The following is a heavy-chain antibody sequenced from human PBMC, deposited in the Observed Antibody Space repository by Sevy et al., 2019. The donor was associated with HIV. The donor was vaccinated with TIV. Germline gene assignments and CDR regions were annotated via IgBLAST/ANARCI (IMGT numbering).Heavy chain of an antibody. CDR3: ARGPKPLRSDYGDYRGVGYYFDS. J-gene: IGHJ4*02. Sequence: SETLSLTCAVYGESFSNYYWSWIRLSPGKGLESIGEIDHRGRSDYNPSLKSRVTMSVDTSKNQFSLKLTSGTAADTAVYYCARGPKPLRSDYGDYRGVGYYFDSWGQGTLVTVSS. V-gene: IGHV4-34*01. CDR1: GESFSNYY. D-gene: IGHD4-17*01. CDR2: IDHRGRS.